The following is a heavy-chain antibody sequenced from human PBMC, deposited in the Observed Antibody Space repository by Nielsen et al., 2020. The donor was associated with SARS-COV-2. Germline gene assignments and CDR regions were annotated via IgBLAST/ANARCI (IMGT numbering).Heavy chain of an antibody. J-gene: IGHJ4*02. Sequence: GESLKISCAASGFTFSSYWMHWVRQAPGKGLVWVSRINSDGSSTSYADSVKGRFTISRDNAKNTLYLQMNSLRVEDTAVYFCAKPRSGGYEDYFDYWGQGILVTVSS. CDR1: GFTFSSYW. CDR2: INSDGSST. D-gene: IGHD5-12*01. V-gene: IGHV3-74*01. CDR3: AKPRSGGYEDYFDY.